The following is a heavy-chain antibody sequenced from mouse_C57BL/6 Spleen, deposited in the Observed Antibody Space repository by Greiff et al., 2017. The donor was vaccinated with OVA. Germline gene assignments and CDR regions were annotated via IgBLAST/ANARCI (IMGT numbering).Heavy chain of an antibody. V-gene: IGHV5-17*01. CDR1: GFTFSDYG. Sequence: EVQLVESGGGLVKPGGSLKLSCAASGFTFSDYGMHWVRQAPEKGLEWVAYISSGSSTIYYADTVKGRFTISRDNAKNTLFLQMTSLRSEDTAMYYCARPAYYGSSYEHYAMDYWGQGTSVTVSS. CDR3: ARPAYYGSSYEHYAMDY. CDR2: ISSGSSTI. J-gene: IGHJ4*01. D-gene: IGHD1-1*01.